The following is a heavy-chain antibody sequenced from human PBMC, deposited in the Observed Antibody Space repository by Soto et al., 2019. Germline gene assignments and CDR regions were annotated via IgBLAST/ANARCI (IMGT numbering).Heavy chain of an antibody. V-gene: IGHV1-2*02. J-gene: IGHJ5*02. CDR2: INPNSGGT. CDR3: AREMKGYSSGWYSVFPIPQSKWFDP. D-gene: IGHD6-19*01. CDR1: GYTFTGYY. Sequence: ASVKVSCKACGYTFTGYYMHWVRQAPGQGLEWMGWINPNSGGTNYAQKFQGRVTMTRDTSISTAYMELSRLRSDDTAVYYCAREMKGYSSGWYSVFPIPQSKWFDPWGQGTLVTVSS.